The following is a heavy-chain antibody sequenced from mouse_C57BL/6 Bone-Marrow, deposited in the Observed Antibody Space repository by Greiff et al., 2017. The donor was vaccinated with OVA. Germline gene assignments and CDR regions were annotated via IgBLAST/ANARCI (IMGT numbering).Heavy chain of an antibody. J-gene: IGHJ2*01. D-gene: IGHD2-5*01. CDR2: INPNNGGT. CDR3: ARDTSNFLFDY. V-gene: IGHV1-26*01. CDR1: GYTFTDYY. Sequence: EVQLQQSGPELVKPGASVKISCKASGYTFTDYYMNWVKQSHGKSLEWIGDINPNNGGTSYNQKFKGKATLTVDKSSSTAYMELRSLTSEDSAVYYCARDTSNFLFDYWGQGTTLTVSS.